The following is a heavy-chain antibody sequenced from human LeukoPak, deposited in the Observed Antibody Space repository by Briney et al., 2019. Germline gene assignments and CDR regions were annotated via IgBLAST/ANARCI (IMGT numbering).Heavy chain of an antibody. D-gene: IGHD2-21*01. CDR1: GFTFSSYG. CDR3: AKGRTIWWWFDASAI. CDR2: ISHDGGRP. Sequence: GGSLRLSCAASGFTFSSYGMHWVRQAPGKGLEWVAVISHDGGRPSYADSVKGRFTISRDNPKNTLYLQMSSLGPEDTAVYYCAKGRTIWWWFDASAIWGQGTMVTVSS. J-gene: IGHJ3*02. V-gene: IGHV3-30*18.